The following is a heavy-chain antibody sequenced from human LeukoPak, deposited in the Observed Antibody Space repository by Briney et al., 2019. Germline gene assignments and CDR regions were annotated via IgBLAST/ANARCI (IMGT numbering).Heavy chain of an antibody. CDR1: GGSFSGYY. V-gene: IGHV4-34*09. J-gene: IGHJ1*01. Sequence: SETLSLTCAVYGGSFSGYYWSWIRQPPGKGLEWIGEINHSGSPNYNPSLKSRVTISVDTSKNQFSLKLSSVTAADTAVYYCAARSRTYYDILTGFHPGYFQHWGQGTLVTVSS. CDR3: AARSRTYYDILTGFHPGYFQH. CDR2: INHSGSP. D-gene: IGHD3-9*01.